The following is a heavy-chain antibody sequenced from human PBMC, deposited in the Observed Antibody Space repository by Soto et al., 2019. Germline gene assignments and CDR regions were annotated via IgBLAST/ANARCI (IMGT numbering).Heavy chain of an antibody. D-gene: IGHD1-7*01. CDR3: ARPPNGTTSADAFDI. CDR1: GYSFTSYW. CDR2: IYPGDSDT. V-gene: IGHV5-51*01. J-gene: IGHJ3*02. Sequence: PGESLKISCKGSGYSFTSYWIGWVRQMPGKGLEWMGIIYPGDSDTRYSPSFQGQVTISADKSISTAYLQWSSLKASDTAMYYCARPPNGTTSADAFDIWGQGTMVTVSS.